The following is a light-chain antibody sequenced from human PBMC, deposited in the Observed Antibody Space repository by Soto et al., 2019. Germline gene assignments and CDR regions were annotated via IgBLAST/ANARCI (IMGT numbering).Light chain of an antibody. CDR3: QQYGSSGT. CDR1: QSVSNNY. Sequence: EIVLTQSPGTLSLSPGERATLSCRASQSVSNNYLAWYQQKPGQAPRLLIYGASNRATGIPDRFSVSGSGTDFTLTISRLEPEDFAVYYCQQYGSSGTVGQGTKVEIK. V-gene: IGKV3-20*01. J-gene: IGKJ1*01. CDR2: GAS.